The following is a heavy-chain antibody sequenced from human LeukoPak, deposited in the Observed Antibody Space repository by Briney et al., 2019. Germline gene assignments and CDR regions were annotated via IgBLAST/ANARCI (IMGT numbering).Heavy chain of an antibody. J-gene: IGHJ4*02. CDR3: ARLGGYDYPIDY. D-gene: IGHD5-12*01. CDR2: ISSSSSYI. Sequence: PGGSLRLSCAASGFTFSSYSMNWVRQAPGKGLEWVSSISSSSSYIYYADSVKGRFTISRDNAKNSLYLQMDSRRAEDTAVYYCARLGGYDYPIDYWGQGTLVTVSS. CDR1: GFTFSSYS. V-gene: IGHV3-21*01.